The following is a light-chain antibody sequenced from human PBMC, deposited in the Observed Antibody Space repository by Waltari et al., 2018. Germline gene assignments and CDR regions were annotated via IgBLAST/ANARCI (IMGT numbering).Light chain of an antibody. CDR1: QCVSRY. V-gene: IGKV3-11*01. CDR2: DAS. J-gene: IGKJ4*01. Sequence: ELVLTQSPATLSLSPGERATLSCRASQCVSRYLPWYQQKSGQAPRLPIYDASNRATGIPARFSGGGSGTDFTLTISSLEPEDFAVYYCQQRSDWLLTFGGGTKVEIK. CDR3: QQRSDWLLT.